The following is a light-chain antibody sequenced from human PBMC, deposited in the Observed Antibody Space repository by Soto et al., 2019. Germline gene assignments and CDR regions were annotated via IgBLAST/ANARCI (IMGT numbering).Light chain of an antibody. Sequence: EIVLTQSPATLSVSPGDGATLSCRASQSVSNNLAWYQQRPGQAPRLLVFGASTRATAIPARFSGSGSGTDFTLTIAGLQSDDIAVYYCQQYNNWLRGTFGQGTKVEIK. CDR1: QSVSNN. CDR3: QQYNNWLRGT. CDR2: GAS. J-gene: IGKJ1*01. V-gene: IGKV3-15*01.